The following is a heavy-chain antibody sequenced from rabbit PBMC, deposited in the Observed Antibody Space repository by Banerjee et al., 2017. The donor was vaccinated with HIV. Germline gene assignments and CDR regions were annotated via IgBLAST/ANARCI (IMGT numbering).Heavy chain of an antibody. V-gene: IGHV1S40*01. Sequence: QSLEESGGDLVKPGASLTLTCTASGFDFSSNAMCWVRQAPGKGLEWIACIYSGSSGRTYYASWAKGRFTGSKASSTTVTLQMTSLTAADTATYFCARDPYGVISPYFNLWGQGTLVTVS. CDR2: IYSGSSGRT. D-gene: IGHD1-1*01. CDR3: ARDPYGVISPYFNL. J-gene: IGHJ4*01. CDR1: GFDFSSNA.